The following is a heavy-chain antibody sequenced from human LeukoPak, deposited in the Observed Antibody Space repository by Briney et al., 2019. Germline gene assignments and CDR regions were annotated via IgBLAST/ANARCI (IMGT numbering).Heavy chain of an antibody. V-gene: IGHV3-21*01. J-gene: IGHJ4*02. Sequence: PGGSLRLSCAASGFTFDDYGMSWVRQAPGKGLEWVSSISSSSRYIYYADSVKGRFTISRDNAKNSLYLQMNSLRAEDTAVYYCARGGSDILTQHDYWGQGTLVTVSS. D-gene: IGHD3-9*01. CDR1: GFTFDDYG. CDR3: ARGGSDILTQHDY. CDR2: ISSSSRYI.